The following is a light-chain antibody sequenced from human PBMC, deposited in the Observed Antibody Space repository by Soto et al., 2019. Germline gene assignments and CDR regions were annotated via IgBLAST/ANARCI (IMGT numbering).Light chain of an antibody. Sequence: DIQMTQSPSTLSASVGDRVTITCRASQDISTWLAWYQQKPGTAPKLLIYKASTFEGGVPSRFSGSRSGTEFTLTVSSLQADDFATYYCQQYNDSFPYTFGQGTKLEIK. CDR1: QDISTW. CDR3: QQYNDSFPYT. CDR2: KAS. V-gene: IGKV1-5*03. J-gene: IGKJ2*01.